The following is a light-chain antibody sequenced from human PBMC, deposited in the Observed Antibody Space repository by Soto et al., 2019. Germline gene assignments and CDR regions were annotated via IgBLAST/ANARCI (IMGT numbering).Light chain of an antibody. J-gene: IGLJ2*01. CDR1: SGHSNYA. CDR3: QTWGTAIHDVV. V-gene: IGLV4-69*01. CDR2: LNTDGSH. Sequence: QLVLTQSPSASASLGASVKLTCTLSSGHSNYAIAWHQQQPDKGPRYLMKLNTDGSHSKGAGIPDRFSGSSSGAERHLTISSLQSEDEADYYCQTWGTAIHDVVFGGGTKLPS.